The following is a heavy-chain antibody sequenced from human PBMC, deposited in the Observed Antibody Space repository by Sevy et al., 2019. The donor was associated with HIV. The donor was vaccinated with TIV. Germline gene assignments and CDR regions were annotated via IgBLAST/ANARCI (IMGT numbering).Heavy chain of an antibody. CDR2: VWYDGSIK. Sequence: GGSLRLSCAASGFTFNDFGMHWVRQAPGKGLEWVAAVWYDGSIKYYADSVKGRFRISRDSSKNTVSLQMNSLRVEDTALYYCAKDSNVMTGYCDYWGQGTLVTVSS. CDR1: GFTFNDFG. J-gene: IGHJ4*02. CDR3: AKDSNVMTGYCDY. D-gene: IGHD2-15*01. V-gene: IGHV3-33*06.